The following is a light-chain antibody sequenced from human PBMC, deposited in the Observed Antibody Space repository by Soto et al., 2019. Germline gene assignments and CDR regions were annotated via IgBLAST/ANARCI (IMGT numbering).Light chain of an antibody. CDR3: QQDYNLPPLT. V-gene: IGKV3D-7*01. CDR2: GAS. CDR1: QSVSSSY. Sequence: EIVMTQSPATLSLSPGERATLSCRASQSVSSSYLSWYQQKPGQAPRLLIYGASTRATGIPARFSGSGSGTDFTLTISSLQPEDFAVCYWQQDYNLPPLTFGGGTKVEIK. J-gene: IGKJ4*01.